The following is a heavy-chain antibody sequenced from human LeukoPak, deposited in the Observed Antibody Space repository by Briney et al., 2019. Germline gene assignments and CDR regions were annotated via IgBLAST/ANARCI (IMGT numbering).Heavy chain of an antibody. V-gene: IGHV3-23*01. CDR3: AKDRTVGASYWYFDL. J-gene: IGHJ2*01. D-gene: IGHD1-26*01. CDR2: ISGSGVST. Sequence: GGSLRLSCAASGFTFSSYAMSWVRQAPGKGLEWVSVISGSGVSTYYADSVKGRFTISRDSSKNTLFLHMNTLRAEDTAIYYCAKDRTVGASYWYFDLWGRGTLVTVSS. CDR1: GFTFSSYA.